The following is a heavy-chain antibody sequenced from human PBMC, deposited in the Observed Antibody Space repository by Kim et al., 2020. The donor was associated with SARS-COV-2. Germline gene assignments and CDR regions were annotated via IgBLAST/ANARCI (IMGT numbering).Heavy chain of an antibody. CDR2: FDPEDGET. CDR3: ATKKPTWVDPDTYYYYGMDV. CDR1: GYTLTELS. D-gene: IGHD7-27*01. J-gene: IGHJ6*02. V-gene: IGHV1-24*01. Sequence: ASVKVSCKVSGYTLTELSMHWVRQAPGKGLEWMGGFDPEDGETIYAQKFQGRVTMTEDTSTDTAYMELSSLRSEDTAVYYCATKKPTWVDPDTYYYYGMDVWGQGTTVTVSS.